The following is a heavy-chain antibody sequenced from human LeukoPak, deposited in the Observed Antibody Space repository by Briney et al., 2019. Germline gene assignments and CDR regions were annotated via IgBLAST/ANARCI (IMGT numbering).Heavy chain of an antibody. D-gene: IGHD5-24*01. CDR1: GGSISSSSSY. Sequence: SETLSLTCSVSGGSISSSSSYWGWIRQPPGKGLEWIGSIYYSGSSIDNPALKSRVTISVDTSKNQFSLKLSSVTAADTAVYYCARHRSGWLQSSFDYWGQGTLVTVSS. V-gene: IGHV4-39*01. CDR3: ARHRSGWLQSSFDY. J-gene: IGHJ4*02. CDR2: IYYSGSS.